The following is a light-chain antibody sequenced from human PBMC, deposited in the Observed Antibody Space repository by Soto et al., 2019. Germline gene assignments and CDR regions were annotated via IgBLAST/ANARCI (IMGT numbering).Light chain of an antibody. CDR3: SSYTSIDTWV. CDR2: DVS. CDR1: SSDVGGYNY. Sequence: QSALTQPASVSGSPGQSITITCTGTSSDVGGYNYVSWYQQHPGKAPKVLISDVSNRPSGIFNRFSGSKSGNTASLTISGLQAEDEADYYCSSYTSIDTWVFGTGTKLTVL. J-gene: IGLJ1*01. V-gene: IGLV2-14*03.